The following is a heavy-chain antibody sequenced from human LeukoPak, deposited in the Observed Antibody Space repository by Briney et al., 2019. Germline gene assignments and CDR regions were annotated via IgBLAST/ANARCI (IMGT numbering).Heavy chain of an antibody. J-gene: IGHJ3*02. CDR2: ISGSGGTT. Sequence: PGESLKISCAASGFTFSSYAMSWVRQAPGKGLEWVSLISGSGGTTYYADSVKGRFTISRDNSKNTLYLQMSSLRAEDTAVYYCAKDDCSGGSCYSSGNDAFDIWGQGTMVTVSS. V-gene: IGHV3-23*01. CDR1: GFTFSSYA. CDR3: AKDDCSGGSCYSSGNDAFDI. D-gene: IGHD2-15*01.